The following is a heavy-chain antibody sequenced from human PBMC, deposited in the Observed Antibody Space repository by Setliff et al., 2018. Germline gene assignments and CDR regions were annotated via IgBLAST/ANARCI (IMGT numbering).Heavy chain of an antibody. CDR3: ARDPRDGSSSPMADN. CDR2: INPDATTT. V-gene: IGHV3-74*01. D-gene: IGHD3-10*01. J-gene: IGHJ4*02. Sequence: GGSLRLSCAASRFTFSSYSMNWVRQAPGKGLAWVSQINPDATTTYYADSVKGRFTISRDNAKTTLYLQMNSLRVEDTAVYFCARDPRDGSSSPMADNWGQGTLVTVSS. CDR1: RFTFSSYS.